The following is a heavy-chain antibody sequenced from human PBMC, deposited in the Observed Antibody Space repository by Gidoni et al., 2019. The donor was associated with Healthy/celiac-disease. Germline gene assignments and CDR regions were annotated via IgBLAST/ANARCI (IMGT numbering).Heavy chain of an antibody. J-gene: IGHJ4*02. D-gene: IGHD6-19*01. V-gene: IGHV3-33*01. CDR2: IWYDGSNK. CDR3: ARDPPPLYSSGWYYFDY. Sequence: APGKGLEWVAVIWYDGSNKYYADSVKGRFTISRDNSKNTLYLQMNSLRAEDTAVYYCARDPPPLYSSGWYYFDYWGQGTLVTVSS.